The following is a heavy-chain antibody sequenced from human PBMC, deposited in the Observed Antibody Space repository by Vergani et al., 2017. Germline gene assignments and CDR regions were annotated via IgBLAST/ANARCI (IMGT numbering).Heavy chain of an antibody. CDR2: IRSKANSYAT. CDR3: NRPIGDIVVVPAGLDV. Sequence: EVQLVESGGGLVQPGGSLKLSCAASGFTFSGSAMHWVRQASGKGLEWVGRIRSKANSYATAYAASVKGRFTISRDDSKNTAYLQMNSLKTEDTAVYYCNRPIGDIVVVPAGLDVWGKGTTVTVSS. CDR1: GFTFSGSA. V-gene: IGHV3-73*02. D-gene: IGHD2-2*01. J-gene: IGHJ6*04.